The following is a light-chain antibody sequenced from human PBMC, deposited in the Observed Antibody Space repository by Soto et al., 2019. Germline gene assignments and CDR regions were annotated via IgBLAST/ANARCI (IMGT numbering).Light chain of an antibody. CDR1: SSNIGAGFD. V-gene: IGLV1-40*01. J-gene: IGLJ2*01. Sequence: QAVVTQPPSVSGAPGQRVTISCTGSSSNIGAGFDVHWYQQFPGTAPKLLIYRNTIRPSGVPDRFSGSKSGTSASLAITGLQAEDEADYYCQSFWVFGGGTKVTVL. CDR3: QSFWV. CDR2: RNT.